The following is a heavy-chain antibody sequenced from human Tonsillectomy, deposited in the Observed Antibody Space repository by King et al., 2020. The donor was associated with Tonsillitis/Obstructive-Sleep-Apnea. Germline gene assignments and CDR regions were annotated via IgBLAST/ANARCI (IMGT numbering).Heavy chain of an antibody. V-gene: IGHV4-39*01. CDR3: VRHGLPYYYFYMDV. J-gene: IGHJ6*03. Sequence: QLQESGPGLVKPSETLSLTCTVSGGSISSSTYYWGWIRQPPGKGLEWIGSIYYSGSTYYNPSLKSRVTISVDTSKNQFSLKLSSVTAADTAVYYCVRHGLPYYYFYMDVWGKGTTVTVSS. CDR2: IYYSGST. CDR1: GGSISSSTYY.